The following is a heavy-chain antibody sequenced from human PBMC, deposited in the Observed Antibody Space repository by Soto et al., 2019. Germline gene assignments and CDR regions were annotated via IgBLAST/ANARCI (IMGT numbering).Heavy chain of an antibody. CDR3: AKDAGDDYYGSGSYDY. Sequence: QVQLVESGGGVVQPGRSLRLSCAASGFTFSSYGMHWVRQAPGKGLEWVAVISYDGSNKYYADSVKGRFTISRDNSKNKLYLQMNSLRAEDTAVYYCAKDAGDDYYGSGSYDYWGQGTLVTVSS. CDR1: GFTFSSYG. CDR2: ISYDGSNK. D-gene: IGHD3-10*01. V-gene: IGHV3-30*18. J-gene: IGHJ4*02.